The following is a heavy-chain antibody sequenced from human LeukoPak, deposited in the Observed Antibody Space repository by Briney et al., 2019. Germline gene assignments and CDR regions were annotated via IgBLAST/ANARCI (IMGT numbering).Heavy chain of an antibody. CDR1: GGSSSGYY. CDR2: INHSGST. CDR3: ARRRYYDSLNWFDP. J-gene: IGHJ5*02. V-gene: IGHV4-34*01. D-gene: IGHD3-22*01. Sequence: SETLSLTCAVYGGSSSGYYWSWIRQPPGKGLEWIGEINHSGSTNYNPSLKSRVTISVDTSKNQFSLKLSSVTAADTAVYYCARRRYYDSLNWFDPWGQGTLVTVSS.